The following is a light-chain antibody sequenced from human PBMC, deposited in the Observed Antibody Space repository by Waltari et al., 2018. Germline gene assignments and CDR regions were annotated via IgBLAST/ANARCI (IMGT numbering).Light chain of an antibody. Sequence: QPVLMQPPSLSGAPGQRVTISCPGTSSHTGEGRHVPWSQHVPGTAPKLLIFGNSNRASGGPERFSGSKSDTSASLAIAGLQAADEADYYCQSYDSSLRGYVFGTGTKVTVL. J-gene: IGLJ1*01. CDR1: SSHTGEGRH. CDR2: GNS. CDR3: QSYDSSLRGYV. V-gene: IGLV1-40*01.